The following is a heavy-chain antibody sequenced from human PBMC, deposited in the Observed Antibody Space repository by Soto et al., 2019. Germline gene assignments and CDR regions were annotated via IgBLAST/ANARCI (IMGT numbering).Heavy chain of an antibody. D-gene: IGHD4-17*01. J-gene: IGHJ4*02. Sequence: QVQLVQSGAEVKKPGASVKVSCKASGYTFTSYGISWVRQAPGQGLEWIGWISASNGNTKYAQKLKSRVTTPTDTSTTTAHMQLTSLSCPDTAFSHCTRETNSSDYWHPATMVTVSS. CDR3: TRETNSSDY. CDR2: ISASNGNT. CDR1: GYTFTSYG. V-gene: IGHV1-18*01.